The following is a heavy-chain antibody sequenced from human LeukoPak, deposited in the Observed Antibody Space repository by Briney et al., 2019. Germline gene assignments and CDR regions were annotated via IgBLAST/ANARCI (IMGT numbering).Heavy chain of an antibody. J-gene: IGHJ4*02. D-gene: IGHD3-10*01. CDR1: GGSLSSGGYS. CDR2: IYHSGST. V-gene: IGHV4-30-2*01. Sequence: PSQTLSLTCAVSGGSLSSGGYSWSWLRQPPGTGLEWIGYIYHSGSTYYNPSLKSRVTISVDRSKNQFSLKLSSVTAADTAVYYCARARDGSGSYFDYWGQGTLVTVSS. CDR3: ARARDGSGSYFDY.